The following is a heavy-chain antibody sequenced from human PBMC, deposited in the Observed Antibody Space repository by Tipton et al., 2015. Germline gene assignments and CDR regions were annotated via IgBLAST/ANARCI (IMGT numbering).Heavy chain of an antibody. CDR3: ARARGRHGGLFDS. V-gene: IGHV4-38-2*02. CDR2: ICSSGNA. J-gene: IGHJ4*02. CDR1: GYSLSTGHC. Sequence: LRLSCNVSGYSLSTGHCWGWVRLSPGKGLEWVANICSSGNAYYNPSLKSRVTMSADASKTHFSLEVNSVTAADTAVYHCARARGRHGGLFDSWGQGILVTVSS. D-gene: IGHD4-23*01.